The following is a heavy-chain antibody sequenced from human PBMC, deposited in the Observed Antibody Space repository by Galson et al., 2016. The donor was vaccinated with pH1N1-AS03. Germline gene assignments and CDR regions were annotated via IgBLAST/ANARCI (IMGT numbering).Heavy chain of an antibody. J-gene: IGHJ5*02. V-gene: IGHV1-18*04. CDR2: ISPYNGNT. D-gene: IGHD2-15*01. CDR1: GYTFPNFG. CDR3: ARPAPFVH. Sequence: SVKVSCKASGYTFPNFGMSWVRQAPGQGLEWMGWISPYNGNTQSAQRLEGRFTMTTDTSTNTAHLELRSRTYDDTDVYYCARPAPFVHWGHGTLVIVSP.